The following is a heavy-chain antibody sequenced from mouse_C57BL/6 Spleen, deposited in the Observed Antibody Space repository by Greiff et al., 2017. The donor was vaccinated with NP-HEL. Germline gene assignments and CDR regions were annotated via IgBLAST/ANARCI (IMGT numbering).Heavy chain of an antibody. J-gene: IGHJ1*03. V-gene: IGHV1-53*01. CDR3: AREEITTVVRSYWYFDV. D-gene: IGHD1-1*01. CDR1: GYTFTSYW. CDR2: INPSNGGT. Sequence: QVQLQQPGAELVKPGASVKLSCKASGYTFTSYWMQWVKQRPGQGLEWIGNINPSNGGTNYNEKFKSKATLTVDKSSSTAYMQLSSLTSEDSAVYYCAREEITTVVRSYWYFDVWGTGTTVTVSS.